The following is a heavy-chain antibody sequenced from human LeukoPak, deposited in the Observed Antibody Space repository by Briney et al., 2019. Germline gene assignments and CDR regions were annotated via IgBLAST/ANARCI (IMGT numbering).Heavy chain of an antibody. CDR1: GYTFTGYY. J-gene: IGHJ4*02. V-gene: IGHV1-2*02. Sequence: GASVTVSCKASGYTFTGYYMHWVRQAPGQGLEWMGWINPNSGGTNYAQKLQGRVTMTTDTSTSTAYMELRSLRSDDTAVYYCARDCYYYDTCYFDYWGQGTLVTVSS. D-gene: IGHD3-22*01. CDR2: INPNSGGT. CDR3: ARDCYYYDTCYFDY.